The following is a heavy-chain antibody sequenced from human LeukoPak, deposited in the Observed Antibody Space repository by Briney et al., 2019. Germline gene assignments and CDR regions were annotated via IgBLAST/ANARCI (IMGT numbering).Heavy chain of an antibody. D-gene: IGHD6-19*01. V-gene: IGHV3-23*01. J-gene: IGHJ4*02. Sequence: GGSLRLSCVTSGFTFTNHWMSWVRQAPGKGLEWVSAISGSGGSTYYADSVKGRFTISRDNSKNTLYLQMNSLRAEDTAVYYCAKDAKQWLVRAFDYWGQGTLVTVSS. CDR1: GFTFTNHW. CDR3: AKDAKQWLVRAFDY. CDR2: ISGSGGST.